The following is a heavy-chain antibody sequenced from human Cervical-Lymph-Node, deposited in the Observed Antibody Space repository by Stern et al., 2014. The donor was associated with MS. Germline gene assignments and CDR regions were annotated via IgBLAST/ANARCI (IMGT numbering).Heavy chain of an antibody. CDR2: ISGSGGST. Sequence: EMQLVESGGGLVQPGGSLRLSCAASGFTFSSYAMSWVRQAPGKGLEWVSAISGSGGSTYYADSVKGRFTISRDNSKNTLYLQMNSLRAEDTAVYYCAKDYYGSGSYSPPFDYLGQGTLVTVSS. V-gene: IGHV3-23*04. J-gene: IGHJ4*02. CDR3: AKDYYGSGSYSPPFDY. CDR1: GFTFSSYA. D-gene: IGHD3-10*01.